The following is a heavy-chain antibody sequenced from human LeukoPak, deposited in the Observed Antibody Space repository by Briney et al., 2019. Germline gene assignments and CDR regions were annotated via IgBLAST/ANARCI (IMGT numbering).Heavy chain of an antibody. J-gene: IGHJ6*02. V-gene: IGHV3-74*01. D-gene: IGHD2-2*01. CDR1: GFAFSRHW. CDR2: ISDGGGTT. Sequence: GGSLRLSCAASGFAFSRHWMHWVRQAPGRALVWVSDISDGGGTTLYADSVKGRFTISRDNAKNTLYLQMNSLRAEDTAVYYCARDLLPAATYYYYYGMDVWGRGTTVTVSS. CDR3: ARDLLPAATYYYYYGMDV.